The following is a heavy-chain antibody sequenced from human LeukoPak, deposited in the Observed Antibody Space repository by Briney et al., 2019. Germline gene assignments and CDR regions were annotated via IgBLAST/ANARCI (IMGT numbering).Heavy chain of an antibody. Sequence: GGSLRLSCAASGFTFSSYAMDWVRQAPGKGLEWVSVVRGSGGSTYYADSVKGRFTISRDNSKNSLYLQMNGLRDEDTAVYYCARDGAGGLLLDYWGQGTLVTVSS. V-gene: IGHV3-23*01. CDR3: ARDGAGGLLLDY. J-gene: IGHJ4*02. D-gene: IGHD3-22*01. CDR2: VRGSGGST. CDR1: GFTFSSYA.